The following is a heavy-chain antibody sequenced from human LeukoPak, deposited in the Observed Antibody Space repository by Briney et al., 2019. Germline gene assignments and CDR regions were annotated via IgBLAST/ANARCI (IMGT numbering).Heavy chain of an antibody. CDR2: IYSGGST. CDR3: AGGYSYGYSAPFDY. V-gene: IGHV3-53*01. CDR1: GFTVSSNY. Sequence: GGSLRLSCAASGFTVSSNYMSWVRQAPGKGLEWVSVIYSGGSTYYADSVKGRFTISRDNSKNTLYLQMNSLGAEDTAVYYCAGGYSYGYSAPFDYWGQGTLVTVSS. D-gene: IGHD5-18*01. J-gene: IGHJ4*02.